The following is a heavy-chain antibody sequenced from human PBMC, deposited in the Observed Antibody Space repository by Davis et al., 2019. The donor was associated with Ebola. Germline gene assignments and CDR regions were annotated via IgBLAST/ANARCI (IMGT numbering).Heavy chain of an antibody. J-gene: IGHJ3*02. CDR3: ASLRKTITGMDDAFDI. CDR2: IYHSGST. CDR1: GGSISSGGYS. V-gene: IGHV4-30-2*01. D-gene: IGHD1-20*01. Sequence: LRLSCTVSGGSISSGGYSWSWIRQPPGKGLEWIGYIYHSGSTYYNPSLKSRVTISVDRSKNQFSLKLTSLTASDTAMYYCASLRKTITGMDDAFDIWGQGTMVTVSS.